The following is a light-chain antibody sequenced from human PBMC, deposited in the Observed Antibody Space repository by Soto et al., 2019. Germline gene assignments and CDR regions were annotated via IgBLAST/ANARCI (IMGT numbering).Light chain of an antibody. Sequence: QSALTQPASVSGSPGQSITISCTGTSSDVGGYNYVFWYHQHPGKAPILMIYEVSTRPSGVSNRVSGSKSGNTASLTISGLQAEDEDDCSGSSYTSSSTPYVFRTRTKVTVL. V-gene: IGLV2-14*01. J-gene: IGLJ1*01. CDR1: SSDVGGYNY. CDR3: SSYTSSSTPYV. CDR2: EVS.